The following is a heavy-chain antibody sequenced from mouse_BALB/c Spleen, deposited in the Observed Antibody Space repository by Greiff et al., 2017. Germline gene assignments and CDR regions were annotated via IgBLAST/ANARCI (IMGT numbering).Heavy chain of an antibody. J-gene: IGHJ4*01. CDR3: ARPYGLYYAMDY. D-gene: IGHD1-1*01. CDR1: GFTFSSYY. CDR2: INSNGGST. V-gene: IGHV5-6-2*01. Sequence: EVQGVESGGGLVKLGGSLKLSCAASGFTFSSYYMSWVRQTPEKRLELVAAINSNGGSTYYPDTVKGRFTISRDNAKNTLYLQMSSLKSEDTALYYCARPYGLYYAMDYWGQGTSVTVSS.